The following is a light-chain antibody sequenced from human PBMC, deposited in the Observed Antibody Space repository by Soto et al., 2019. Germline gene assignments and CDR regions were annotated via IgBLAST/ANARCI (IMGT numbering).Light chain of an antibody. V-gene: IGKV1-6*02. J-gene: IGKJ1*01. CDR1: QDIGND. CDR2: AAS. CDR3: LQDYNYPPT. Sequence: IQMPQSHSSLSASVGDRFTITFLASQDIGNDLGWYQQKPGKAPNLLIYAASSLQSGVPSRFSGSGSGTDFTLTISSLQPEDCATYYCLQDYNYPPTFGPGTKVDIK.